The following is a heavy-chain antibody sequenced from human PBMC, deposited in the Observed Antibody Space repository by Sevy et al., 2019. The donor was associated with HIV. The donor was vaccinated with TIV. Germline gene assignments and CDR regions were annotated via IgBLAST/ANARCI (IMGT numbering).Heavy chain of an antibody. J-gene: IGHJ5*02. CDR3: ARSTQVAGRSNWFDP. Sequence: ASVKVSCKASGYTFSSYGISWVRQAPGQGLEWMGWISTYNTVRNSAQKFHDRVTMTIDTSTCTAYMELRSLSSDDTAVYYCARSTQVAGRSNWFDPWGQGTLVTVSS. D-gene: IGHD6-19*01. CDR1: GYTFSSYG. V-gene: IGHV1-18*01. CDR2: ISTYNTVR.